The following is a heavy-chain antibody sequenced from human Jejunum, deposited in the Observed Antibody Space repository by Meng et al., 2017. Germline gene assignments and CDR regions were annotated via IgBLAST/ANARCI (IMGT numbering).Heavy chain of an antibody. D-gene: IGHD6-19*01. CDR2: IFYTGIT. V-gene: IGHV4-39*07. CDR3: ARVLYSSGWNDY. Sequence: SETLSLTCTVSGGSISSTSYYWGWIRQPPGQGLEWVGHIFYTGITYYNPSLKSRVTISVDTSKNEFSLKLSSMTAADTAVYYCARVLYSSGWNDYWGQG. CDR1: GGSISSTSYY. J-gene: IGHJ4*02.